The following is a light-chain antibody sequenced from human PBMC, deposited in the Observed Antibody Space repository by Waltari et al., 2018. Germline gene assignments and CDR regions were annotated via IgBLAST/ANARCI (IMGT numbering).Light chain of an antibody. V-gene: IGKV2-30*01. J-gene: IGKJ1*01. Sequence: DAVLTQSPLSLPVTLGQPASISCRSCQSLLSSGGNPYLGWCQLRPGQSPRRLIFKVFNRDPGVPDRFSGSGSGTDFTLKISRVEAEDVGDYYCMQLTQWPWTFGQGTKVEIK. CDR3: MQLTQWPWT. CDR1: QSLLSSGGNPY. CDR2: KVF.